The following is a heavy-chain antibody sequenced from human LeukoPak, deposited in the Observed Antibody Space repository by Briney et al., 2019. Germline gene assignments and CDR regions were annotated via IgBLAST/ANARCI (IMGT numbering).Heavy chain of an antibody. CDR1: GFTFSSYG. Sequence: GGSLRLSCAASGFTFSSYGMHWVRRAPGKGLEWVAFIRYDGSNKYYADSVKGRFTISRDNSKNTLYLQTNSLKTEDTAVYYCNFLGGEGWFDPWGQGTLVTVSS. CDR2: IRYDGSNK. V-gene: IGHV3-30*02. CDR3: NFLGGEGWFDP. D-gene: IGHD2/OR15-2a*01. J-gene: IGHJ5*02.